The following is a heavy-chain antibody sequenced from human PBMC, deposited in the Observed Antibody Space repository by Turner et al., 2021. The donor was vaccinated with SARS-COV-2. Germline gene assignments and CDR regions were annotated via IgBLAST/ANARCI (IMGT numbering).Heavy chain of an antibody. J-gene: IGHJ3*02. V-gene: IGHV4-59*08. D-gene: IGHD3-22*01. CDR1: GGSISNYY. Sequence: QVQLQESGPGLVKPSETLSLTCTVSGGSISNYYWSWIRQPPGKGLEWIGYIYYRGSTTYNPSLKSRVTISVDTSKNQFSLKLSSVTAADTAVYYCARQDRITMIYAFDIWGQGTMVTVSS. CDR3: ARQDRITMIYAFDI. CDR2: IYYRGST.